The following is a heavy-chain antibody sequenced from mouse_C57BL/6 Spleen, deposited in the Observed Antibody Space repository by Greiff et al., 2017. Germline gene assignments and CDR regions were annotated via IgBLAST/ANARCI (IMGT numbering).Heavy chain of an antibody. J-gene: IGHJ3*01. D-gene: IGHD2-1*01. Sequence: VKLVESGAELVKPGASVKISCKASGYAFSSYWMNWVKQRPGKGLEWIGQIYPGDGDTNYNGKFKGKATLTADKSSSTAYMQLSSLTSEDSAVYFCARDYYAPFAYWGQGTLVTVSA. V-gene: IGHV1-80*01. CDR2: IYPGDGDT. CDR1: GYAFSSYW. CDR3: ARDYYAPFAY.